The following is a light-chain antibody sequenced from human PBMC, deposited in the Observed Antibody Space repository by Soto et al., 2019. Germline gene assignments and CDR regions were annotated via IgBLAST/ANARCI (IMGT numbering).Light chain of an antibody. CDR2: DAT. CDR1: QTISSW. CDR3: QQLRMYPST. J-gene: IGKJ4*01. Sequence: DIQMTQSPSTLSGSVGDRGNSTCRASQTISSWLAWYQQKPGKDPKVLIYDATNLESGVPSRFSGSGSGTHFTLTISSLQPDDLATYYCQQLRMYPSTCGGGTKVDIK. V-gene: IGKV1-5*01.